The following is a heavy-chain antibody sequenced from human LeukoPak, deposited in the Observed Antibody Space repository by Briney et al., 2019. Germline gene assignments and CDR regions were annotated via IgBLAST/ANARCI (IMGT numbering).Heavy chain of an antibody. Sequence: GVSLRLSCAASGFTFSCYSMNWVRQAPGKGLEWVSHISSTSRTIYYADSVKGRFTISRDNANNSLYLQLNSLRPEDTAVYFCARDRYGDYVSDCWGQGTLVTVSS. V-gene: IGHV3-48*01. CDR2: ISSTSRTI. CDR3: ARDRYGDYVSDC. CDR1: GFTFSCYS. D-gene: IGHD4-17*01. J-gene: IGHJ4*02.